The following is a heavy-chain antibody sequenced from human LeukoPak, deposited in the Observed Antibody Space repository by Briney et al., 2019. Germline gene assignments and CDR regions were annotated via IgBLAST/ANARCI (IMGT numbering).Heavy chain of an antibody. CDR2: ISYDGSNK. V-gene: IGHV3-30*04. CDR1: GFTFSTSA. J-gene: IGHJ6*02. Sequence: GGSLRLSCAASGFTFSTSAMHWVRQAPGKGLEWVAVISYDGSNKYYADSVKGRFTISRDNSKNTLYLQMNSLRAEDTAVYYCARDLIPPFCSSTSCLPLYGMDVWGQGTTVTVSS. D-gene: IGHD2-2*01. CDR3: ARDLIPPFCSSTSCLPLYGMDV.